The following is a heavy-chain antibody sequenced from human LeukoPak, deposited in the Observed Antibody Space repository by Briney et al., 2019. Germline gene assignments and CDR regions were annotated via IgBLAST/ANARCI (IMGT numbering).Heavy chain of an antibody. CDR1: GGSIRTGGYY. J-gene: IGHJ4*02. Sequence: PSETLSLTCTVSGGSIRTGGYYWNWIRQFPGKSLEWIGHIYYSGSTYYNPSLKSRVTISVDTSKNRFSLNLSSVTAADTAVYFCARDRRGYNYGYSPLEYWGQGTLVTVSS. D-gene: IGHD5-18*01. CDR2: IYYSGST. V-gene: IGHV4-31*03. CDR3: ARDRRGYNYGYSPLEY.